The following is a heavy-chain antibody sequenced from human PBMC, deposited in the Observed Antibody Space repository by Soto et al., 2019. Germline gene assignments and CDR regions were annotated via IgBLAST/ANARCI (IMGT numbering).Heavy chain of an antibody. V-gene: IGHV5-10-1*01. Sequence: GESLKISCKGSGYSFTSYWISWVRQMPGKGLEWMGRIDPSDSYTNYSPSFQGHVTISADKSISTAYLQWSSLKASDTAMYYCARQGGAQLPTITKIAGYWGQGTLVTVSS. D-gene: IGHD3-22*01. CDR1: GYSFTSYW. J-gene: IGHJ4*02. CDR3: ARQGGAQLPTITKIAGY. CDR2: IDPSDSYT.